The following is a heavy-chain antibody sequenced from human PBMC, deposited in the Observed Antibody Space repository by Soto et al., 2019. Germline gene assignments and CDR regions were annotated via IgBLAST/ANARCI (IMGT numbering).Heavy chain of an antibody. CDR3: ARRYGGGFDY. Sequence: QVQLLESGPGLVKPSETLSLTCTVSGGSISSYYWSWIRQPPGKGLEWIGYIYSSGSTNYNPSLKSRVTISVDTSKNQFSLKLSSVTAAETAVYYCARRYGGGFDYWGQGTLVTVSS. CDR1: GGSISSYY. J-gene: IGHJ4*02. V-gene: IGHV4-59*08. CDR2: IYSSGST. D-gene: IGHD3-10*01.